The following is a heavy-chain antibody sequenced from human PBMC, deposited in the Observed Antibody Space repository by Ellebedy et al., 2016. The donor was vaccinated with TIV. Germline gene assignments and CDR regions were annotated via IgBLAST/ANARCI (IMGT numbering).Heavy chain of an antibody. V-gene: IGHV1-69*13. CDR2: ITSIFATP. Sequence: AASVKVSCKVSGDTFSSHGISWVRPAPGQGLEWMGGITSIFATPSYPQKFQGRVSITADESTSTVYMELSSLRSEDTAVYYCARVRTPVQLWFPFEYWGQGTLVSVSS. CDR1: GDTFSSHG. J-gene: IGHJ4*02. CDR3: ARVRTPVQLWFPFEY. D-gene: IGHD5-18*01.